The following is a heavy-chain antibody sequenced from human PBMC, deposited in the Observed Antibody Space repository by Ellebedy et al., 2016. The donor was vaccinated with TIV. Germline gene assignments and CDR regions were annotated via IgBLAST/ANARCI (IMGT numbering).Heavy chain of an antibody. V-gene: IGHV4-61*01. CDR1: GGSVSSGSYY. CDR2: IYYSGST. Sequence: SETLSLXXTVSGGSVSSGSYYWSWIRQPPGKGLEWIGYIYYSGSTNYNPSLKSRVTISVDTSKNQFSLKLSSVTAADTAVYYCVRNTDSWGQGTLVTVSS. CDR3: VRNTDS. D-gene: IGHD5-18*01. J-gene: IGHJ4*02.